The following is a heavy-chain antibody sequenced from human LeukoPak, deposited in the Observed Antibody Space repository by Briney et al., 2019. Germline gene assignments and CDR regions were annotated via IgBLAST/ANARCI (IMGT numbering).Heavy chain of an antibody. D-gene: IGHD5-24*01. J-gene: IGHJ5*01. V-gene: IGHV3-30*18. CDR2: ISPDEINE. CDR3: AKGESITSAWFDS. Sequence: GGSLRLSCAASGFSFRSYGMHWVRQAPGKGLEWVAVISPDEINEYYAGSVKGRFTISRDNSKNTLYLQINSLRGEDTAVYYCAKGESITSAWFDSWGQGTLVTVSS. CDR1: GFSFRSYG.